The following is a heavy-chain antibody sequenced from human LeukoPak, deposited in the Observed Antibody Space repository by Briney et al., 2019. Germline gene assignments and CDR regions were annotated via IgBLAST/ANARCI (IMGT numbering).Heavy chain of an antibody. J-gene: IGHJ4*02. V-gene: IGHV6-1*01. CDR3: ARHLFGNGYYPDY. D-gene: IGHD3-22*01. CDR2: TYYRSRWYN. Sequence: SQTLSLTCAISGDSVSSSSAAWNWIRQSPSRGLEWLGRTYYRSRWYNDYAVSVKSRITINPDTSKNQFSLKLTSVTATDTAVYYCARHLFGNGYYPDYWGQGTLVTVSS. CDR1: GDSVSSSSAA.